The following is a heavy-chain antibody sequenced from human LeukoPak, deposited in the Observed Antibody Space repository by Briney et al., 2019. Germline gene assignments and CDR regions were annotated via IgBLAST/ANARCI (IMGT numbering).Heavy chain of an antibody. CDR1: GGTFGSYA. V-gene: IGHV1-3*01. CDR2: INAGNGNT. J-gene: IGHJ4*02. CDR3: ARDTFGHNVLLCQLDY. D-gene: IGHD3-10*02. Sequence: ASVKVSCKASGGTFGSYAISWVRQAPGQRLEWMGWINAGNGNTKYSQKFQGRVTMTRDTSTSTVYMELSSLRSEDTAVYYCARDTFGHNVLLCQLDYWGQGTLVTVSS.